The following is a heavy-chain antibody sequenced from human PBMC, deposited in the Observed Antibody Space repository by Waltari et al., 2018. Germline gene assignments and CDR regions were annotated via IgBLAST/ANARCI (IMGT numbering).Heavy chain of an antibody. CDR3: AGRGAKMFSI. CDR1: GFSLSSGSYS. D-gene: IGHD3-3*02. V-gene: IGHV4-31*02. CDR2: IVYRWDT. J-gene: IGHJ4*02. Sequence: QVQLQESGPGLVQPSQTLSLTCSVSGFSLSSGSYSWSWIRQPPGKGLEWIGSIVYRWDTDYSPSLRRRLTLSVDTSKNQFSLKLNSVTAADTGVYFCAGRGAKMFSIWGRGTLVTVSS.